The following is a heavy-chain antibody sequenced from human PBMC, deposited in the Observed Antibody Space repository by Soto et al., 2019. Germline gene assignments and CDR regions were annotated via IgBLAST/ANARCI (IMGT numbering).Heavy chain of an antibody. Sequence: SETLSLSCTVSGGSISSSSYYWGWIRQPPGKGLEWIGSIYYSGSTYYNPSLKSRVTISVDTSKNQFSLKLSSVTAADTAVYYCARATYYYDSSGYLPFAYFDYWGQGTLVTVSS. V-gene: IGHV4-39*01. CDR2: IYYSGST. CDR3: ARATYYYDSSGYLPFAYFDY. J-gene: IGHJ4*02. D-gene: IGHD3-22*01. CDR1: GGSISSSSYY.